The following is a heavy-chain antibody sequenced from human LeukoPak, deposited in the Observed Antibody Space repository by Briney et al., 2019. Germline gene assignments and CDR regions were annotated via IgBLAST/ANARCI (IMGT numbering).Heavy chain of an antibody. CDR2: INPNSGGT. J-gene: IGHJ4*02. Sequence: ASVKVSCKASGYTFTGYYMHWVRLAPGQGLEWMGWINPNSGGTNYAQKFQGRVTMTRDTSISTAYMELSRLRSDDTAVYYCASRPGVLLWFGEHSDFDYWGQGTLVTVSS. V-gene: IGHV1-2*02. CDR3: ASRPGVLLWFGEHSDFDY. CDR1: GYTFTGYY. D-gene: IGHD3-10*01.